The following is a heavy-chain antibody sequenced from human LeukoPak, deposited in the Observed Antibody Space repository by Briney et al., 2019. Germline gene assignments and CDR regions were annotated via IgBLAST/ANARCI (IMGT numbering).Heavy chain of an antibody. D-gene: IGHD1-26*01. CDR1: GFTFSSYA. CDR3: AILGGHSGSYYYFDY. Sequence: GGSLRLSSAASGFTFSSYAMSWVRQAPGKGLEWVSAISGSGGSTYYADSVKGRFTISRDNSKNTLYLQMNSLRAEDTAVYYCAILGGHSGSYYYFDYWGQGTLVTVSS. J-gene: IGHJ4*02. CDR2: ISGSGGST. V-gene: IGHV3-23*01.